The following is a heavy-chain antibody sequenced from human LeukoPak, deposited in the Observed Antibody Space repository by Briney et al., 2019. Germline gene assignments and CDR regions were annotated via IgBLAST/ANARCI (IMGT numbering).Heavy chain of an antibody. CDR3: VREYSSSSGRAFDI. CDR1: GFTFSSYW. Sequence: GGSLRLSCAASGFTFSSYWMHWVRQAPGKGLVWVSRISTDGSSTNSADSVKGRFTISRDNAKNTLYLQMNSLRAEDTAIYYCVREYSSSSGRAFDIWGQGTMVTVSP. D-gene: IGHD6-6*01. V-gene: IGHV3-74*01. CDR2: ISTDGSST. J-gene: IGHJ3*02.